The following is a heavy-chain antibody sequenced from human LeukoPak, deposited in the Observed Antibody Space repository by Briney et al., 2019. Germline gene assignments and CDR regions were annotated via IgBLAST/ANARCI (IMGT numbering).Heavy chain of an antibody. CDR3: AKADGDKPFDY. V-gene: IGHV3-21*01. D-gene: IGHD4-17*01. Sequence: PGGSLRLSCAASGFTFSSYSMSWVRAAPGKGLEWVSSISSSGTYIYYADSLKGRLTISRDNAKNSLYLQKNRLRAEDTAVYYRAKADGDKPFDYWGQGTLVTVSS. J-gene: IGHJ4*02. CDR1: GFTFSSYS. CDR2: ISSSGTYI.